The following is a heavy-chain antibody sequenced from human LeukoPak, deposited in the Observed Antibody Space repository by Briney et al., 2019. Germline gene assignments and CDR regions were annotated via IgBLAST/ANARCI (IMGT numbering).Heavy chain of an antibody. CDR3: ARDRRGPAVAGPDY. CDR2: INPNSGGT. V-gene: IGHV1-2*06. D-gene: IGHD6-19*01. J-gene: IGHJ4*02. Sequence: ASVKVSCKASGYTFTGYYMHWVRQAPGQGLESMGRINPNSGGTDYAQKFQGRVTMTRDTSISTAYMELSRLRSDDTAVYYCARDRRGPAVAGPDYWGQGTLVTVSS. CDR1: GYTFTGYY.